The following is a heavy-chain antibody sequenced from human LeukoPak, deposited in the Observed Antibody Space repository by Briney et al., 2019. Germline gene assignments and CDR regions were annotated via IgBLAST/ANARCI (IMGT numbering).Heavy chain of an antibody. J-gene: IGHJ3*02. V-gene: IGHV1-2*02. CDR1: GYTFTGYY. CDR3: ARTGRDSSGWYSRAFDI. Sequence: ASVEVSCKASGYTFTGYYMHWVRQAPGQGLEWMGWINPNSGGTNYAQKFQGRVTMTRDTSISTAYMELSRLRSDDTAVYYCARTGRDSSGWYSRAFDIWGQGTMVTVSS. CDR2: INPNSGGT. D-gene: IGHD6-19*01.